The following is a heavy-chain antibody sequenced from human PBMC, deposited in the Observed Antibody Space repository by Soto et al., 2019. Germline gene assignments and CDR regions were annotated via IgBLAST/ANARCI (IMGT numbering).Heavy chain of an antibody. CDR2: ISWNSGSI. CDR3: AKGCSSTSCYDDYGPTPFDY. Sequence: PGGSLRLSCAASGFTFDDYAMHWVRQAPGKGLEWVSGISWNSGSIGYADSVKGRFTISRDNAKNSLYLQMNSLRAEDAALYYCAKGCSSTSCYDDYGPTPFDYWGQGTLVTVSS. D-gene: IGHD2-2*01. V-gene: IGHV3-9*01. CDR1: GFTFDDYA. J-gene: IGHJ4*02.